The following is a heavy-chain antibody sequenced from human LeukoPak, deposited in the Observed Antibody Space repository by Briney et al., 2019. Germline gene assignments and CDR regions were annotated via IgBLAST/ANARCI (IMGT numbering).Heavy chain of an antibody. CDR1: GFTFSSYS. D-gene: IGHD3-16*02. V-gene: IGHV3-48*04. CDR2: ISSSAI. CDR3: ARRSRIGFDY. Sequence: PGGSLRLSCAASGFTFSSYSMNWVRQAPGKGLEWVSSISSSAIYYEDSVKGRLAISRDNAKNSLYLQMNSLRAEDTAVYYCARRSRIGFDYWGQGTLVTVSS. J-gene: IGHJ4*02.